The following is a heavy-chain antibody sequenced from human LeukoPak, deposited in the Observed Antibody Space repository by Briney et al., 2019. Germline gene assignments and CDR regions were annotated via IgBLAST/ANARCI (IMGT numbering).Heavy chain of an antibody. CDR2: IIPIFGTA. V-gene: IGHV1-69*06. CDR1: GGTFSSYA. D-gene: IGHD3-16*01. Sequence: SVKASCKASGGTFSSYAISWVRQAPGQGLEWMGGIIPIFGTANYAQKFRGRVTITADKSTRTAYMELSSLRSEDTAVYYCARDNDSRVPPHFDYWGQGTLVTVSS. J-gene: IGHJ4*02. CDR3: ARDNDSRVPPHFDY.